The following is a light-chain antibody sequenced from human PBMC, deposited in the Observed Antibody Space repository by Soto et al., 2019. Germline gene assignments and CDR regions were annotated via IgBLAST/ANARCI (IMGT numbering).Light chain of an antibody. V-gene: IGKV3-11*01. CDR1: QYITIY. CDR3: QQRADWPIT. Sequence: EIVLPQSPATLSLSPGERATLSCRASQYITIYLAWYQQKPGQAPRLLIYDASNRATGIPARFSDSGSGTDFTLTISSLEPDDFAVYYCQQRADWPITFGQGTRLEIK. J-gene: IGKJ5*01. CDR2: DAS.